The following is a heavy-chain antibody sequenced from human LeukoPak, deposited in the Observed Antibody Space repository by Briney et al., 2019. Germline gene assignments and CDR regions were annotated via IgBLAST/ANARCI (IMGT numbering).Heavy chain of an antibody. CDR1: GYTFTSYG. Sequence: ASVKVSCKASGYTFTSYGISWVRQAPGQGLEWMGWISAYNGNTNYAQKLQGRVTMTTDTSTSTAYMELRSLRSDDTAVYYCARDTMYPDFGGRDAFDIWGQRTMVTVSS. CDR2: ISAYNGNT. CDR3: ARDTMYPDFGGRDAFDI. V-gene: IGHV1-18*01. J-gene: IGHJ3*02. D-gene: IGHD2-21*01.